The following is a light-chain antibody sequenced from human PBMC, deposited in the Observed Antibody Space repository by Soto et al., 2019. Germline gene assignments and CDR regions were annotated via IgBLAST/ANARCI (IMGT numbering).Light chain of an antibody. CDR1: QSVSNN. CDR3: QQYNNWPRT. CDR2: GAS. V-gene: IGKV3-15*01. J-gene: IGKJ1*01. Sequence: EIVLTQSPGTLSLSPGERAPLSCRASQSVSNNYLAWYQQNPGQAPRLLIYGASTRATGIPARFSGSGSGTEFTLTISSLQSEDFAVYYCQQYNNWPRTFGQGTKVDIK.